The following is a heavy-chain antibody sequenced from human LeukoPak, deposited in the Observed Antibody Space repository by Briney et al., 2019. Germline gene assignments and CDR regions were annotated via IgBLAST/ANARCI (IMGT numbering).Heavy chain of an antibody. CDR3: ARVADSYGSTLYYFDY. Sequence: PGGSLRLSCAASGFTFSSYSMNWVRQAPGKGLEWVSYISSSSSTIYYADSVKGRFTISRDNDKNSLYLQMNSLRAEDTAVYYCARVADSYGSTLYYFDYWGQGTLVTVSS. D-gene: IGHD5-18*01. CDR2: ISSSSSTI. J-gene: IGHJ4*02. V-gene: IGHV3-48*01. CDR1: GFTFSSYS.